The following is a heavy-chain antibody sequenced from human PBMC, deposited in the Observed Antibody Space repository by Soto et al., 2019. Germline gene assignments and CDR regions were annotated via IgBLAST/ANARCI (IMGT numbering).Heavy chain of an antibody. CDR2: ISSNGGST. CDR3: ARDKLGSDYYGSGSYYNDGYFDY. CDR1: GFTFSSYA. J-gene: IGHJ4*02. D-gene: IGHD3-10*01. Sequence: GGSLRLSCAASGFTFSSYAMHWVRQAPGKGLEYVSAISSNGGSTYYANSVKGRFTISRDNSKNTLYLQMGSLRAEDMAVYYCARDKLGSDYYGSGSYYNDGYFDYWGQGTLVTVSS. V-gene: IGHV3-64*01.